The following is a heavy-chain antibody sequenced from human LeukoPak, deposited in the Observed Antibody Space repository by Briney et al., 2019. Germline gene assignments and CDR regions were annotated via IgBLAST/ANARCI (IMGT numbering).Heavy chain of an antibody. Sequence: GGSLRLSCAASGLTFSRYNMNWVRQAPGKGLEWVSYIGSSTSPIYYADSVKGRFTISRDNAKNSLYLQMNSLRDEDTAVYYCARDYYASGSYPFDYWGQGTLVTVSS. CDR3: ARDYYASGSYPFDY. J-gene: IGHJ4*02. CDR2: IGSSTSPI. CDR1: GLTFSRYN. D-gene: IGHD3-10*01. V-gene: IGHV3-48*02.